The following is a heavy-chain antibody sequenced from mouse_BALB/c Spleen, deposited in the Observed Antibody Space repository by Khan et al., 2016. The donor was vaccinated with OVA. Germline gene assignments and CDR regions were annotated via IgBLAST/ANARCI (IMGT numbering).Heavy chain of an antibody. J-gene: IGHJ2*01. CDR1: GYSITSGYG. CDR2: ISSSGST. CDR3: ARTGRIKY. D-gene: IGHD1-1*01. V-gene: IGHV3-2*02. Sequence: EVQLQESGPGLVKPSQSLSLTCTVTGYSITSGYGWNWIRQFPGNKLEWMGYISSSGSTKYNPSLKSRTPITRDTSKNQFFLQLDCVTTEDTATYYCARTGRIKYWGEGTTLTVSS.